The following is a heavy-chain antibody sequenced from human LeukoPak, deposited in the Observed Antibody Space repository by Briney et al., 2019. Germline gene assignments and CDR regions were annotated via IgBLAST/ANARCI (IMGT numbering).Heavy chain of an antibody. V-gene: IGHV3-21*01. CDR2: ISSSSSYI. J-gene: IGHJ4*02. CDR3: ARGQWLLPAGDDY. D-gene: IGHD6-19*01. CDR1: GFTFSSYA. Sequence: GSLRLSCAASGFTFSSYAMSWVRQAPGKGLEWVSSISSSSSYIYYADSVKGRFTISRDNAKNSLYLQMNSLRAEDTAVYYCARGQWLLPAGDDYWGQGTLVTVSS.